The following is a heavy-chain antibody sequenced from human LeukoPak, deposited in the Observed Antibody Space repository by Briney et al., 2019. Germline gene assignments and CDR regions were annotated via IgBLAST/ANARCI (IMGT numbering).Heavy chain of an antibody. CDR3: ASPFFQREYCTNGVCYPFEP. CDR2: INPNSGGT. Sequence: ASVKVSCKASGYTFTGYYMHWVRQAPGQGLEWRGGINPNSGGTNYAQKFQGRVTMTRDTSISTAYMELSRLRSDDTAVYYCASPFFQREYCTNGVCYPFEPWGQGTLVTVSS. D-gene: IGHD2-8*01. V-gene: IGHV1-2*02. J-gene: IGHJ5*02. CDR1: GYTFTGYY.